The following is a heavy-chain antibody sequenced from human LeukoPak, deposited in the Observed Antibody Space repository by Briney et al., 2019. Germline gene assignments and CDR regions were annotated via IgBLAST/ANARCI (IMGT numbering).Heavy chain of an antibody. CDR3: ARALYYYYMDV. CDR1: GGSFSGYY. V-gene: IGHV4-34*01. J-gene: IGHJ6*03. CDR2: INHSGST. Sequence: SETLSLTCAVYGGSFSGYYWSWIRQPPGKGLEWIGEINHSGSTNYNPSLKSRVTISVDTSKNQFSLKLSSVTAADTAVYYCARALYYYYMDVWGKGTTVTVSS.